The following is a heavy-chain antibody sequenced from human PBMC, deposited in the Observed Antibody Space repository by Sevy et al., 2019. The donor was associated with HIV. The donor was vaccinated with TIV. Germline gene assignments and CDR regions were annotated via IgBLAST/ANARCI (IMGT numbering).Heavy chain of an antibody. CDR1: DVSISSGTNY. J-gene: IGHJ3*01. CDR2: IYYSGRT. CDR3: ARQRGGWYEYDASDV. V-gene: IGHV4-39*01. Sequence: SETLSLTCTVSDVSISSGTNYWGWIRQRPGKGLEWIGSIYYSGRTYYNPSLKSRVTISADTSMNRFSLKLSSVTVADTAVYYCARQRGGWYEYDASDVWGQGTMVTVPS. D-gene: IGHD6-19*01.